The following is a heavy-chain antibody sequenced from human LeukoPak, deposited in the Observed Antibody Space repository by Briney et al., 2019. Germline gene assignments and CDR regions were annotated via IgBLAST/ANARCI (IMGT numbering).Heavy chain of an antibody. CDR2: IRYDGSNK. Sequence: PGGSLRLSCAASGFTFSSYGMHWVRQAPGKGLEWVAFIRYDGSNKYYADSVKGRFTISRDNSKNTLYLQMNSLRAEDTAVYYCYGGFSWADAFDIWGQGTMVTVSS. CDR1: GFTFSSYG. D-gene: IGHD3-16*01. CDR3: YGGFSWADAFDI. V-gene: IGHV3-30*02. J-gene: IGHJ3*02.